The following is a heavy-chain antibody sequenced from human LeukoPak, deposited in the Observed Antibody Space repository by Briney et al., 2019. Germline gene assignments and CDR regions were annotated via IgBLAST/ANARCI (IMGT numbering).Heavy chain of an antibody. CDR3: AGSSGWSGVLDY. Sequence: SETLSLTCTVSGGSITTYYWTWIRQPPGKGLEWIGYISYSGYSNNNPSVESRVTTSLDTSKNQLSLKLTSVTAADSAVYYCAGSSGWSGVLDYWGQGTLVTVSS. D-gene: IGHD6-19*01. J-gene: IGHJ4*02. CDR1: GGSITTYY. CDR2: ISYSGYS. V-gene: IGHV4-59*01.